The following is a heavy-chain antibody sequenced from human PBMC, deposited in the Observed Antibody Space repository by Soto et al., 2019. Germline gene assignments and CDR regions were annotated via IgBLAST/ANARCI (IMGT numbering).Heavy chain of an antibody. CDR3: AGASRHDSSGFDY. CDR1: GYTFTSYA. D-gene: IGHD3-22*01. CDR2: INAGNGHT. Sequence: QVQLVQSGAEEKKPGASVKVSCKASGYTFTSYAMHWVRQAPGQRLEWMGWINAGNGHTKYSQKFRGRVTVTSDTSETSCYREPSSLRSEATAFYYCAGASRHDSSGFDYWGQGTLVAVSS. J-gene: IGHJ4*02. V-gene: IGHV1-3*05.